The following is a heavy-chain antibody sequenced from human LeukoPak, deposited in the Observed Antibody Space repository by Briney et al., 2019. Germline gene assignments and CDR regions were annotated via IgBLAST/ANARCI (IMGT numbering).Heavy chain of an antibody. CDR1: GGSFSGYY. V-gene: IGHV4-34*01. Sequence: SETLSLTCAVYGGSFSGYYWSWIRQPPGKGLEWIGEINHSGSTNYNPSLKSRVTISVDTSKNQFSLKLSSVTAADTAVYYCARARYSGHHVWGQGTTVTVSS. CDR3: ARARYSGHHV. CDR2: INHSGST. D-gene: IGHD5-12*01. J-gene: IGHJ6*02.